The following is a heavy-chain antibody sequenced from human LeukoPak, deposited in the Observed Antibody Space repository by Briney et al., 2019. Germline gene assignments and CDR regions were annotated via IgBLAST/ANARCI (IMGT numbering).Heavy chain of an antibody. CDR2: IDGSGSTT. V-gene: IGHV3-48*03. J-gene: IGHJ4*02. CDR3: ARVSKNLFDY. CDR1: GFTFNTYE. Sequence: GGSLRLSCAASGFTFNTYEMNWVRQAPGKGLEWVSYIDGSGSTTYYADSVKGRFTISGDNAKNSLYLQMNSLRAEDTALYYCARVSKNLFDYWGQGTLVTVSS.